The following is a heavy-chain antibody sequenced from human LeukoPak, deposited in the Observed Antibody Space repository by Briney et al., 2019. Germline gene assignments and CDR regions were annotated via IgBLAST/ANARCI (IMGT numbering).Heavy chain of an antibody. J-gene: IGHJ5*02. CDR1: GGSISSGGYY. CDR3: ARELHRGSGSSGLDP. V-gene: IGHV4-31*03. D-gene: IGHD3-10*01. CDR2: IYYSGST. Sequence: SETLSLTCTVSGGSISSGGYYWSWIRQHPGKGLEWIGYIYYSGSTYYNPSLKSRVTISVDTSKNQFSLKLSSVTAADTAVYYCARELHRGSGSSGLDPWGQGTLVTVSS.